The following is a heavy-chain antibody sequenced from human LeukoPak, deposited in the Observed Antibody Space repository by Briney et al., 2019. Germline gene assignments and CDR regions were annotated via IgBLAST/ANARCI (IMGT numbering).Heavy chain of an antibody. V-gene: IGHV1-69*13. CDR3: ARALGESSGYKD. D-gene: IGHD3-22*01. Sequence: ASVKVSCKVSGYTLTKLSMHWVRQAPGKGLEWMGGIIPIFGTANYAQKFQGRVTITADGSTSTAYMELSSLRSEDTAVYYCARALGESSGYKDWGQGTLVTVSS. J-gene: IGHJ4*02. CDR1: GYTLTKLS. CDR2: IIPIFGTA.